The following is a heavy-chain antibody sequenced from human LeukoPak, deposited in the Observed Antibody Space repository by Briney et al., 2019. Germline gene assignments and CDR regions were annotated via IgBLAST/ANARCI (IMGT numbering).Heavy chain of an antibody. J-gene: IGHJ4*02. CDR1: GFTFSDAW. Sequence: PGGSLRLSCAASGFTFSDAWMSWVRQAPGKGLEWVGRIKSKTDGGTTDYAAPVKGRFTISRDDSKNTLYLQMNSLKIEDTAVYYCARYYGDSGSQCYFDYWGQGTLVTVSS. CDR2: IKSKTDGGTT. CDR3: ARYYGDSGSQCYFDY. V-gene: IGHV3-15*01. D-gene: IGHD3-22*01.